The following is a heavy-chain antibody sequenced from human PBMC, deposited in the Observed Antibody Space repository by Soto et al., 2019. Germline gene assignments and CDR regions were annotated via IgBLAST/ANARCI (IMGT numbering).Heavy chain of an antibody. CDR2: IYRAGNT. D-gene: IGHD1-20*01. Sequence: QVQLQESGPGLVKPSETLSLTCTVSGDSITAYYWSWIRQSPGKGLEWIGYIYRAGNTNYNPSLGSRVSMSVDTSRNRFSLKLRSGTAADTAIYYCARLNYYFHYWGQGTLVTVSS. V-gene: IGHV4-59*08. J-gene: IGHJ4*02. CDR1: GDSITAYY. CDR3: ARLNYYFHY.